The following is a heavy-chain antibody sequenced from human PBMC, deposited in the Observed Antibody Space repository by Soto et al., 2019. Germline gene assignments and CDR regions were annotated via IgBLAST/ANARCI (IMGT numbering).Heavy chain of an antibody. Sequence: ASVKVSCKASGYTFTGYYMHWVRQAPGQGLEWMGWINPNSGGTNYAQKFQGWVTMTRDTSISTAYMELSRLRSDDTAVYYRARALQYCSGGSYYSGAFDIWGQGTMVTVSS. V-gene: IGHV1-2*04. D-gene: IGHD2-15*01. CDR3: ARALQYCSGGSYYSGAFDI. CDR2: INPNSGGT. J-gene: IGHJ3*02. CDR1: GYTFTGYY.